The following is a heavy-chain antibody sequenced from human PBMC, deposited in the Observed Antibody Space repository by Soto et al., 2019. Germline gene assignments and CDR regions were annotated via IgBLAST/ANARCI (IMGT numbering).Heavy chain of an antibody. CDR2: ISYDGSYK. Sequence: ESGGGVVQPGRSLRLSCAASGFTFSSSGMHWVRQALGKGLEWVTVISYDGSYKYYADSVKGRFTISRDNSKNTLYLQMNSLRAEDTAVYYCAKGSRYYDSSGPTGFDPWGQGTLVTVSS. V-gene: IGHV3-30*18. J-gene: IGHJ5*02. D-gene: IGHD3-22*01. CDR1: GFTFSSSG. CDR3: AKGSRYYDSSGPTGFDP.